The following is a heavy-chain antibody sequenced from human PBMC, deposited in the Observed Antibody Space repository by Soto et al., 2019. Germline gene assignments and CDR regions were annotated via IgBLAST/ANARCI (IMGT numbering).Heavy chain of an antibody. D-gene: IGHD2-21*02. J-gene: IGHJ4*02. CDR3: ANPNHGGNSAYVDY. CDR1: GISLSNYA. CDR2: ISTNGGTT. Sequence: WGSLRCSCSASGISLSNYAMHWVRQAPGKRLEYVSAISTNGGTTYYADSVKGRFTISRDNSKNTLYLQMSSLRAEDTAVYYCANPNHGGNSAYVDYWGQGTLVTV. V-gene: IGHV3-64D*06.